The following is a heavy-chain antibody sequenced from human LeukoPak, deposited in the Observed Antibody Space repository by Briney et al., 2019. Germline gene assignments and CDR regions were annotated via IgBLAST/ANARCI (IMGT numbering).Heavy chain of an antibody. CDR2: ISSSSYI. CDR3: ARGGIIVVPAAPDY. D-gene: IGHD2-2*01. V-gene: IGHV3-21*01. Sequence: GGSLRLSCAASGFTFSSYSMNWVRQAPGKGLEWVSSISSSSYIYYADSVKGRFTISRDNAKNSLYLQMNSLRAEDTAVYYCARGGIIVVPAAPDYWGQGTLVTVSS. CDR1: GFTFSSYS. J-gene: IGHJ4*02.